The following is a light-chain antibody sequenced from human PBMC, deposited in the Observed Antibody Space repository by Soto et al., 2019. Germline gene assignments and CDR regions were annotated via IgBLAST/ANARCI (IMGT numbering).Light chain of an antibody. CDR1: QDVGRW. J-gene: IGKJ5*01. V-gene: IGKV1D-12*01. CDR3: QHAKSFPVT. CDR2: AAS. Sequence: DIQMTQSASSLSASVGDTGTITCLSSQDVGRWLSWYQQKPGKAPKILIFAASSLQSGVPSRFSGSGSGTDFTLTITSLQSEDFATYYCQHAKSFPVTFGQGTLLEVK.